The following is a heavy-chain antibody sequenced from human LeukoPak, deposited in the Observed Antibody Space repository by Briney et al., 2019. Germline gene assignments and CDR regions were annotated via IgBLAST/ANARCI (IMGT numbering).Heavy chain of an antibody. CDR3: ARGLQEYTYGFDY. CDR1: GFTFSSYA. D-gene: IGHD5-18*01. J-gene: IGHJ4*02. CDR2: ISGSGGTT. Sequence: GGSLRLSCAASGFTFSSYALTWVRQAPGKGLEWVSAISGSGGTTYYADSVKGRFTISRDNSKNTLYLQMNSLRADDTAVYYCARGLQEYTYGFDYWGQGTLVTVSS. V-gene: IGHV3-23*01.